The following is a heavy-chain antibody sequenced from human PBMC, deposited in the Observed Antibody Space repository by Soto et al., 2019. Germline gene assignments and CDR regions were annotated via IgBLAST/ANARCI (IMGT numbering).Heavy chain of an antibody. J-gene: IGHJ4*02. Sequence: EVQLLESGGGLVQPGGSLRLSCAASGFTFSSYAMSWVRQAPGKGLEWVSAISGSGANTYYADSVKDRFTISRDNSKNTLDLQMNSLRAEDTAVYYCAKEELERQGSGFDYWGQGTLVTVSS. V-gene: IGHV3-23*01. CDR2: ISGSGANT. CDR1: GFTFSSYA. CDR3: AKEELERQGSGFDY. D-gene: IGHD1-1*01.